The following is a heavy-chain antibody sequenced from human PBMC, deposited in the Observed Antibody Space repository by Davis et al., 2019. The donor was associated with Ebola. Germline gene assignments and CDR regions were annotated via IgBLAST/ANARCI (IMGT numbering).Heavy chain of an antibody. Sequence: GESLKTSCKGSGYSFTSYWISWVRQMPGKGLEWMGRIDPSDSYTNYSPSFQGHVTISADKSISTAYLQWSSLKASDTAMYYCARHGSLPAVQFDYWGQGTLVTVSS. CDR1: GYSFTSYW. D-gene: IGHD2-2*01. J-gene: IGHJ4*02. CDR2: IDPSDSYT. CDR3: ARHGSLPAVQFDY. V-gene: IGHV5-10-1*01.